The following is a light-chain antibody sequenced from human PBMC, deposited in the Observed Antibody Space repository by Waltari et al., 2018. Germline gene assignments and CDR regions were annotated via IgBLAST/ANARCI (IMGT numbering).Light chain of an antibody. Sequence: QSVLTQPPSASGTPGQRVLISCSGSSSNIGADSVDWYQQFQGEAPKLLIYRNDHRPSGVPDRFSGSKSGTSASLALSGLQSEDEADYYCAAWDKILSAYVFGTGTKVTVL. CDR1: SSNIGADS. J-gene: IGLJ1*01. V-gene: IGLV1-44*01. CDR3: AAWDKILSAYV. CDR2: RND.